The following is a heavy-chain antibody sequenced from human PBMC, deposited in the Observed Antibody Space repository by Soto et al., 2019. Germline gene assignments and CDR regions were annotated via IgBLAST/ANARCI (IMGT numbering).Heavy chain of an antibody. CDR2: ISYSGSI. Sequence: SETLSLTCTVSRGSISRYYWCWIRQSSGKGLEWIGYISYSGSINYNPSLKSRVTISVDTSKNQFSLKLSSVTAADTAVYYCARHLLLYYYDSSGYYLSDAFDIWGQGTMVT. J-gene: IGHJ3*02. CDR1: RGSISRYY. V-gene: IGHV4-59*08. CDR3: ARHLLLYYYDSSGYYLSDAFDI. D-gene: IGHD3-22*01.